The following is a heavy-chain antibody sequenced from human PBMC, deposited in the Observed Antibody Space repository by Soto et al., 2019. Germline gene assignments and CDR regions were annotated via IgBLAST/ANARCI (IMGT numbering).Heavy chain of an antibody. CDR1: GGSISSYY. Sequence: SETLSLTCTVSGGSISSYYWSWIRQPPVKGLEWIGYIYYSGSTNYNPSLKSRVTISVDTSKNQFSLKLSSVTAADTAVYYCARGGYGSGSYYGVYYYYYGMDVWGQGTTVTVSS. CDR2: IYYSGST. J-gene: IGHJ6*02. CDR3: ARGGYGSGSYYGVYYYYYGMDV. D-gene: IGHD3-10*01. V-gene: IGHV4-59*01.